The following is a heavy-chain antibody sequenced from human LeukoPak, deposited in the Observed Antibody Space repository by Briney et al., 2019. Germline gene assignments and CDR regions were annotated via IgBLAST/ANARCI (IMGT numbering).Heavy chain of an antibody. D-gene: IGHD1-26*01. Sequence: PGGSLRLSCAASGFTFSSYSMNWVRQAPGKGLEWVSYISSSSGTIYDADSVKGRFTISRDNAKNSLYLQMNSLRAEDTAVYYCARGDSGSYLFDYWGQGTLVTVSS. CDR1: GFTFSSYS. J-gene: IGHJ4*02. CDR2: ISSSSGTI. V-gene: IGHV3-48*01. CDR3: ARGDSGSYLFDY.